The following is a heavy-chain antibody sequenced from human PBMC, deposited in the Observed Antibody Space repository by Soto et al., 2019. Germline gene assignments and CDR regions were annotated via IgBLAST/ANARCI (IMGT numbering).Heavy chain of an antibody. J-gene: IGHJ6*02. CDR1: GGSISSYY. V-gene: IGHV4-4*07. D-gene: IGHD6-13*01. CDR2: IYTSGST. CDR3: ARVGAARKVYYYYGMDV. Sequence: SETLSLTCTVSGGSISSYYWSWIRQPAGKGLEWIGRIYTSGSTNYNPSLKSRVTMSVDTSKNQFSLKLSSVTAADTAVYYCARVGAARKVYYYYGMDVWGQGTTVTAP.